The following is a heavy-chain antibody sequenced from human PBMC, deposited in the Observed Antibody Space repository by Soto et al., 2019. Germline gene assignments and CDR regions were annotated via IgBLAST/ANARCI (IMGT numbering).Heavy chain of an antibody. CDR1: GFTFSDYY. J-gene: IGHJ6*02. D-gene: IGHD2-15*01. V-gene: IGHV3-11*01. CDR3: ARPATPEYYYYGMDV. CDR2: ISSSGSTI. Sequence: PGGSLRLSCAASGFTFSDYYMSWIRQAPGKGLEWVSYISSSGSTIYYADSVKGRFTISRDNAKNSLYLQMNSLRAEDTAGYYCARPATPEYYYYGMDVWGQGTKGTVSS.